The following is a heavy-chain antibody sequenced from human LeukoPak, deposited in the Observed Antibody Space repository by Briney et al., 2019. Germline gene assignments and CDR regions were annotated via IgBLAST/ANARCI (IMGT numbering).Heavy chain of an antibody. V-gene: IGHV1-2*06. CDR1: GYTFTDYY. Sequence: ASVKVSCKASGYTFTDYYMQWVRQAPGQGLEWMGRINPNSGGTNYAQKFQGRVTMTRDTSISTAYMELSRLRSDDTAVYYCARGTVTNDAFVIWGQGTMVTVSS. CDR3: ARGTVTNDAFVI. J-gene: IGHJ3*02. D-gene: IGHD4-17*01. CDR2: INPNSGGT.